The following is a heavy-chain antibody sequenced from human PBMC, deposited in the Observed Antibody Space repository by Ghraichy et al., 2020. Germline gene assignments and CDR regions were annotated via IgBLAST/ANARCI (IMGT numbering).Heavy chain of an antibody. Sequence: SVKVSCKASGGTFSSYAISWVRQAPGQGLEWMGGIIPIFGTANYAQKFQGRVTITADESTSTAYMELSSLRSEDTAVYYCARCIVGATTFDDYYYMDVWGKGTTVTVSS. CDR3: ARCIVGATTFDDYYYMDV. J-gene: IGHJ6*03. CDR1: GGTFSSYA. CDR2: IIPIFGTA. D-gene: IGHD1-26*01. V-gene: IGHV1-69*13.